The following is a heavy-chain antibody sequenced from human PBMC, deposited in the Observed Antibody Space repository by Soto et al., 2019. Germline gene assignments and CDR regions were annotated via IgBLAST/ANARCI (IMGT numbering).Heavy chain of an antibody. D-gene: IGHD3-16*01. J-gene: IGHJ4*02. V-gene: IGHV3-11*01. Sequence: GGSLRLSCAASGFTFSDYYMSWIRQAAGKGLEWVSYISSSGSTIYYADSVKGRFTISRDNAKNSLYLQMNSLRAEDTAVYYWARPSRVGDPGPFDYWRKGTLVTVSS. CDR1: GFTFSDYY. CDR2: ISSSGSTI. CDR3: ARPSRVGDPGPFDY.